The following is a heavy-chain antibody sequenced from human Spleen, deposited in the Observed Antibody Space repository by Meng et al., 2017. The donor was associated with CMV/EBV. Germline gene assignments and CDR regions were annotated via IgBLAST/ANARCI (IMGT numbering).Heavy chain of an antibody. CDR2: ISSSSSTI. CDR1: GSTFSSYS. Sequence: GESLKISCAASGSTFSSYSMNWVRQAPGKGLEWVSYISSSSSTIYYADSVKGRFTISRDNAKNSLYLQMNSLRAEDTAVYYCARESRDGIAAAPADYWGQGTLVTVSS. CDR3: ARESRDGIAAAPADY. J-gene: IGHJ4*02. V-gene: IGHV3-48*04. D-gene: IGHD6-13*01.